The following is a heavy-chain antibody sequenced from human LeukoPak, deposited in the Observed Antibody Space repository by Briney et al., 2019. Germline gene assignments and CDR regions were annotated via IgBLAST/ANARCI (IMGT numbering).Heavy chain of an antibody. J-gene: IGHJ4*02. V-gene: IGHV4-4*07. Sequence: SETLSLTCTVSGGSISSYYWTWIRQPAGTGLEWIGRIYSSGSTNYNPSLKSRVTMSVDTSKNQFSLKLSSVTAADTAVYYCASYSESNAYYGYWGQGTLVTVSS. CDR3: ASYSESNAYYGY. D-gene: IGHD1-26*01. CDR2: IYSSGST. CDR1: GGSISSYY.